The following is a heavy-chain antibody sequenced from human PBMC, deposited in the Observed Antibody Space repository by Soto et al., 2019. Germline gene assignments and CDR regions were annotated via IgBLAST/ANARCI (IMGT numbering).Heavy chain of an antibody. CDR3: ARPRSGYDLYYYYYMDV. D-gene: IGHD5-12*01. CDR2: IYYSGST. J-gene: IGHJ6*03. Sequence: SETLSLICTVSGGSISSSSYYWGWIRQPPGKGLERIGSIYYSGSTYYNPSLKSRVTISVDTSKNQFSLKLSSVTAADTAVYYCARPRSGYDLYYYYYMDVWGKGTTVTVSS. CDR1: GGSISSSSYY. V-gene: IGHV4-39*01.